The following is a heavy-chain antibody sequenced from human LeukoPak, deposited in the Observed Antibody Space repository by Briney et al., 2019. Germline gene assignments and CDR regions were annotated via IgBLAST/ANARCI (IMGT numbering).Heavy chain of an antibody. CDR1: GGSISSTNW. CDR3: SRESGPFCPFGY. CDR2: ISLAGQT. J-gene: IGHJ4*02. Sequence: PSGTLSLTCGVSGGSISSTNWWSWVRQPPGQGLEWIGEISLAGQTNYNPSLNGRVTMSLDKSSNQLSLHLTSVTAADTATYFCSRESGPFCPFGYWGQGTLVTVSP. D-gene: IGHD1-26*01. V-gene: IGHV4-4*02.